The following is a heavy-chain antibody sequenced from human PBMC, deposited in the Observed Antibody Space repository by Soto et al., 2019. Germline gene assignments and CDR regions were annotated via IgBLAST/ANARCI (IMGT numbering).Heavy chain of an antibody. Sequence: QLQLQESGPGLVKPSETLSLICTVSGASITDYYWSWIRQSPGKGLEWIGYIASSGSTNYRPSLRGRVAMSLDTSRNQLSLKLSSVTAADSAVYYCARERYSGTGNAWFYYNGMDVWGQGTTVTVSS. CDR1: GASITDYY. V-gene: IGHV4-59*01. CDR2: IASSGST. CDR3: ARERYSGTGNAWFYYNGMDV. J-gene: IGHJ6*02. D-gene: IGHD3-10*01.